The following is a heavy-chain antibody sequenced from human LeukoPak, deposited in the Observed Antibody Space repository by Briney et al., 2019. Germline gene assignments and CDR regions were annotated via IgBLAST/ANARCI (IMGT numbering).Heavy chain of an antibody. D-gene: IGHD3-10*01. CDR3: ARGSHLLLWFGAIDF. CDR1: GYTFTSYG. V-gene: IGHV1-18*01. J-gene: IGHJ4*02. Sequence: ASVKVSCKASGYTFTSYGISWVRQAPGQGLEWMGWISAYNGNTNYAQKLQGRVTMTTDTSTSTAYMELRSLRSDDTAVYYCARGSHLLLWFGAIDFWGQGTQVTVSS. CDR2: ISAYNGNT.